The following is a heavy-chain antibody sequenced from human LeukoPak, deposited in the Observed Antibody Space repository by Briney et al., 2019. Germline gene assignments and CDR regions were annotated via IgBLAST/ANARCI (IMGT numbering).Heavy chain of an antibody. CDR1: GYTFTSYG. CDR2: INPNSGGT. Sequence: ASVKVSCKASGYTFTSYGISWVRQAPGQGLEWMGWINPNSGGTNYAQKFQGRVTMTRDTSISTAYMELSRLRSDDTAVYYCASQPSGYYYDSSGSPGGMDVWGQGTTVTVSS. CDR3: ASQPSGYYYDSSGSPGGMDV. V-gene: IGHV1-2*02. D-gene: IGHD3-22*01. J-gene: IGHJ6*02.